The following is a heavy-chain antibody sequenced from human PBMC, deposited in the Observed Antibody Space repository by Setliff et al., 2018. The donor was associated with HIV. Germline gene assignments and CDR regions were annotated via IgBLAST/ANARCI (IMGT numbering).Heavy chain of an antibody. V-gene: IGHV3-7*01. CDR3: ARDHLSTNPGVALDY. Sequence: PGGSLRLSCAASGFTFSDNWMSWVRQAPGKGLEWVATIKQDGSSTRYADSVNGRFTISRDNAKNTMYLEMNSLRAEDTALYYCARDHLSTNPGVALDYWGQGALVTVSS. D-gene: IGHD2-15*01. J-gene: IGHJ4*02. CDR1: GFTFSDNW. CDR2: IKQDGSST.